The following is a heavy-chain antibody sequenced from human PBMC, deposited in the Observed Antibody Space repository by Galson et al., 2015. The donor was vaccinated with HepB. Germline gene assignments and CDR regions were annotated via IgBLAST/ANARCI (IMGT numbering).Heavy chain of an antibody. D-gene: IGHD6-19*01. CDR3: AKDTDSSGWWGYFDY. CDR1: GFTFSSYG. V-gene: IGHV3-30*18. Sequence: SLRLSCAASGFTFSSYGMHWVRQAPGKGLEWVAVISYDGSNKYYADSVKGRFTISRDNSKNTLYLQMNSLRAEDTAVYYCAKDTDSSGWWGYFDYWGQGTLVTVSS. J-gene: IGHJ4*02. CDR2: ISYDGSNK.